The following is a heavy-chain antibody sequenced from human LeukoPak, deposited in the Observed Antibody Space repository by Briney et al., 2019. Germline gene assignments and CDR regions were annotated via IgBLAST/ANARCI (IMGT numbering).Heavy chain of an antibody. Sequence: SSETLSLTCTVSCYSINHYYWSWIRQPPGKGLELIGHMSNSGTNHYKPSLQSRVTLSVDKSKNQFSLKLTSVTAADTARYYCARIRSPDSSSALDPWGQGTLVIVSS. J-gene: IGHJ5*02. CDR1: CYSINHYY. D-gene: IGHD6-6*01. CDR2: MSNSGTN. CDR3: ARIRSPDSSSALDP. V-gene: IGHV4-59*01.